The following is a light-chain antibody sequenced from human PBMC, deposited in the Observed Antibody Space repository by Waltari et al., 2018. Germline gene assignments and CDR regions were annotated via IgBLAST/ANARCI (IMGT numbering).Light chain of an antibody. V-gene: IGKV3-11*01. CDR2: DAS. CDR3: QQRSNWPPALT. CDR1: QSVSST. J-gene: IGKJ4*01. Sequence: EIVLTQSPATLSWSTGERAALSCRASQSVSSTLAWYQQKPGQAPRLLIYDASNRATGIPARFSGSGSGTDFTLTISSLEPEDFAVYYCQQRSNWPPALTFGGGTKVEIK.